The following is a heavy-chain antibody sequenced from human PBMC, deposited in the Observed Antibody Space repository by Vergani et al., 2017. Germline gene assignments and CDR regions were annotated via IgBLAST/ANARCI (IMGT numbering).Heavy chain of an antibody. D-gene: IGHD3-9*01. CDR2: ISPDGFST. V-gene: IGHV1-46*03. CDR3: AREPPLTGFFDY. CDR1: GYTFTAYY. Sequence: QVQLVQSGAEVGKPGASVKISCKASGYTFTAYYIHWVRQAPEQGLEWVGVISPDGFSTFYAQKFQGRVTITRDTSTSTVYVEVTSLRSDDTAVYYCAREPPLTGFFDYRGQGTLGNVSS. J-gene: IGHJ4*03.